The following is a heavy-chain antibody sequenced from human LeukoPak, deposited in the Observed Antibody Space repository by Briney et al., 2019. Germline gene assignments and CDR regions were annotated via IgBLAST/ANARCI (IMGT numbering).Heavy chain of an antibody. CDR1: GFTFSSSA. CDR3: ARDRDSSGWYEGFDY. V-gene: IGHV3-30-3*01. J-gene: IGHJ4*02. CDR2: ISYDGSNK. Sequence: GGSLRLSCAAAGFTFSSSAMHWVRQAPDKGLEWVAVISYDGSNKYYADSVKGRFTISRDNSKNTLYLQMNSLRAGDTAVYYCARDRDSSGWYEGFDYWGQGTLVTVSS. D-gene: IGHD6-19*01.